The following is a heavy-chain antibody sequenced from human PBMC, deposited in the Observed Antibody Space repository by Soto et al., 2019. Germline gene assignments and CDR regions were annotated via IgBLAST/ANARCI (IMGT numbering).Heavy chain of an antibody. Sequence: SVKVSCKASGGTFSSYAISWVRQAPGQGLEWMGGIIPIFGTANYAQKFQGRVTITADESTSTAYMELSSLRSEDTAVYYCARGCQEWELPPRWVYYYYYGMDVWGQGTTVTVSS. CDR3: ARGCQEWELPPRWVYYYYYGMDV. CDR2: IIPIFGTA. CDR1: GGTFSSYA. J-gene: IGHJ6*02. V-gene: IGHV1-69*13. D-gene: IGHD1-26*01.